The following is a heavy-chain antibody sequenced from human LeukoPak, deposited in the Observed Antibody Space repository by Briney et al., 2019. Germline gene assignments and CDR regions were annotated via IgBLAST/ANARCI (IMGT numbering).Heavy chain of an antibody. J-gene: IGHJ5*02. V-gene: IGHV3-30*02. CDR1: GFIFTKYG. CDR2: ISFDGSQK. Sequence: PGGSLRLSCTTSGFIFTKYGMHWLRQAPGKGLEWVALISFDGSQKYYADSVKGRFTISRDNSKSTVYLQMNSLRVEDAAVYYCSKDLTSDFGGDLDPWGQGTLVTVSS. D-gene: IGHD3-10*01. CDR3: SKDLTSDFGGDLDP.